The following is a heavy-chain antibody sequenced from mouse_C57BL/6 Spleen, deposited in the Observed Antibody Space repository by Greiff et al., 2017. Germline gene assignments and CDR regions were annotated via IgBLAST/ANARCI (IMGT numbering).Heavy chain of an antibody. Sequence: QVQLQQSGAELVKPGASVKISCKASGYAFSSYWMNWVKQRPGKGLEWIGQIYPGDGDTNYNGKFTGEATLTADKSASTAYMQLSSLTSEDSAVYFCARKDYDGFAYWGQGTLVTVSA. CDR3: ARKDYDGFAY. V-gene: IGHV1-80*01. J-gene: IGHJ3*01. CDR2: IYPGDGDT. D-gene: IGHD1-1*01. CDR1: GYAFSSYW.